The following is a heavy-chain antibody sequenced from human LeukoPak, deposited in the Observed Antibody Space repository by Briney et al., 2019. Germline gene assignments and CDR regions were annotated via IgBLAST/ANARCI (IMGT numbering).Heavy chain of an antibody. D-gene: IGHD3-9*01. J-gene: IGHJ6*02. Sequence: ASVKVSCKASGYTFTSYDINWVRQATGQGLEWMGWMNPNSGNTGYAQKFQGRVTVTRNTSISTAYMELSSLRSEDTAVYYCARRSLRYFDWLPPGLYYYFYGMDVWGQGTTVTVSS. CDR3: ARRSLRYFDWLPPGLYYYFYGMDV. V-gene: IGHV1-8*01. CDR1: GYTFTSYD. CDR2: MNPNSGNT.